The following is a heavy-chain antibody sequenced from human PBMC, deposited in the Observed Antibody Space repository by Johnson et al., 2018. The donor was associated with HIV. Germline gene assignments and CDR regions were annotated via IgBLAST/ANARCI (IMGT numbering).Heavy chain of an antibody. CDR1: GFTFSSYG. V-gene: IGHV3-30*03. CDR3: ATSLTGTRPFDI. CDR2: ISYDGSNK. D-gene: IGHD1-7*01. Sequence: VQLVESGGGVVQPGRSLRLSCAASGFTFSSYGMHWVRQAPGKGLEWVAVISYDGSNKYYADSVKGRFTISRDNSKNTLYLQMNSLRDEDTAVYYCATSLTGTRPFDIWGQGTMVTVSS. J-gene: IGHJ3*02.